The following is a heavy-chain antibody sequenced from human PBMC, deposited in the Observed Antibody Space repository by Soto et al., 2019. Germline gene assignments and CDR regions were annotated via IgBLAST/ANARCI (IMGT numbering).Heavy chain of an antibody. J-gene: IGHJ6*02. Sequence: GASLTISCTGSGYRFTMYWIGWVRQMPGKGLEWLGIIYPGDSITIYSPSLRGQLSISVDKSISTAYLQWSSLKASDTAMYYCARARTYNYDSSGYWVGMDVWGQGTTVTVSS. D-gene: IGHD3-22*01. CDR1: GYRFTMYW. CDR2: IYPGDSIT. V-gene: IGHV5-51*01. CDR3: ARARTYNYDSSGYWVGMDV.